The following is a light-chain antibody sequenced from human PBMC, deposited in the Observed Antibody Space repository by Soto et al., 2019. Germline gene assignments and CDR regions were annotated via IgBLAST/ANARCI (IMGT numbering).Light chain of an antibody. Sequence: EIVMTQSPATLSVSPGETATLSCRASQSVSSNLARYQQKPGQAPSLLIYGASTRATDIPPRFSGSGSGTEFTLTITSLQSEDFAVYYCQQYKNWPPLTFGGGTKVEIK. J-gene: IGKJ4*01. CDR3: QQYKNWPPLT. CDR2: GAS. V-gene: IGKV3-15*01. CDR1: QSVSSN.